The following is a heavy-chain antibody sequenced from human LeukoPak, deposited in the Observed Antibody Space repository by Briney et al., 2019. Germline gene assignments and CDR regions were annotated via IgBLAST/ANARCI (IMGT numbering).Heavy chain of an antibody. D-gene: IGHD3-3*01. CDR2: INHSGST. V-gene: IGHV4-34*01. Sequence: SETLSLACAVYGGSFSGYYWSWIRQPPGKGLEWIGEINHSGSTNYNPSLKSRVTISVDTSKNQFSLKLSSVTAADTAVYYCARDDFWSGYSDYWGQGTLVTVSS. CDR1: GGSFSGYY. J-gene: IGHJ4*02. CDR3: ARDDFWSGYSDY.